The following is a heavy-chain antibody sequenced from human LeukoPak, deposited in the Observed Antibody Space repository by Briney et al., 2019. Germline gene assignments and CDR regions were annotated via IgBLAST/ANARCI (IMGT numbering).Heavy chain of an antibody. CDR3: AKSSFLYYFDY. V-gene: IGHV3-30*18. J-gene: IGHJ4*02. CDR1: GFTFSSYG. Sequence: GRSLRLSCAASGFTFSSYGMHWVRQAPGKGLEWVAVISYDGSNKYYADSVKGRFTISRDNSKNTLYLQMNSRRAEDTAVYYCAKSSFLYYFDYWGQGTLVTVSS. CDR2: ISYDGSNK.